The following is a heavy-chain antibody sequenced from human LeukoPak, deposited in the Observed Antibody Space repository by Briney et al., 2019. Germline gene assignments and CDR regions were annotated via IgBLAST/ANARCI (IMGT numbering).Heavy chain of an antibody. CDR3: ARGGYYAASDI. CDR1: GLTFSSHA. D-gene: IGHD3-3*01. CDR2: IVSNGGNT. V-gene: IGHV3-64*02. J-gene: IGHJ4*02. Sequence: GSLRLSRAASGLTFSSHAMHWVRQAPGKGLEYVSAIVSNGGNTYYADSVRGRFTISRDNSKDTVYLQMGSLRPEDTAVYYCARGGYYAASDIWGQGALVTVSS.